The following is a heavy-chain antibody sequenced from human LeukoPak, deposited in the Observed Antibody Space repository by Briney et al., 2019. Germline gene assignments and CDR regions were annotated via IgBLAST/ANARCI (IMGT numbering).Heavy chain of an antibody. CDR2: IRPNSGGT. CDR1: GGTFSSYA. D-gene: IGHD1-20*01. Sequence: ASVKVSCKASGGTFSSYAISWVRQAPGQGLEWMGWIRPNSGGTNYAPKFQGRVSMTRDTSISTAYMELRRLRSDDTAVYYCARVGDNSDPWGQGTPVTVSS. V-gene: IGHV1-2*02. CDR3: ARVGDNSDP. J-gene: IGHJ5*02.